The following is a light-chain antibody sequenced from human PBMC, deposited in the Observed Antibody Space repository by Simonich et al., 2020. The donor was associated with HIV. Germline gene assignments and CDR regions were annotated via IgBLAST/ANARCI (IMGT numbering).Light chain of an antibody. V-gene: IGKV3-15*01. J-gene: IGKJ1*01. CDR2: GAS. Sequence: EIVMTQSPATLSVSPGERATLSCRASQRVRSNLVWYPQKPGQATRLLIYGASPRATGIPARFSGSGSGTEFTLTISSMQSEEFAVYYCQQYNNWPRTFGQGTKVEIK. CDR1: QRVRSN. CDR3: QQYNNWPRT.